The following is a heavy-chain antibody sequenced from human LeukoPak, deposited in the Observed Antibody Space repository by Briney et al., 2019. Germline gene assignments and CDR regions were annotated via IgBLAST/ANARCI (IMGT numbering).Heavy chain of an antibody. D-gene: IGHD1-1*01. CDR2: FDPEDGET. V-gene: IGHV1-24*01. J-gene: IGHJ3*02. CDR1: GYTLTELS. Sequence: ASVKVSCKVSGYTLTELSMHWVRQAPGKGLEWMGGFDPEDGETIYAQKFQGRVTMTEDTSTDTAYMELSSLRSEDTAVYSCAKYNWNSHDAFDIWGQGTMVTVSS. CDR3: AKYNWNSHDAFDI.